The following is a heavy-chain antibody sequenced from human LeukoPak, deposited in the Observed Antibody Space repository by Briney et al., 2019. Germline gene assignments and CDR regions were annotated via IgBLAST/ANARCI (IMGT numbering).Heavy chain of an antibody. J-gene: IGHJ6*02. D-gene: IGHD3-3*01. V-gene: IGHV1-8*01. CDR3: ARGPSYYDFWSGYYGMDV. Sequence: ASVKVSCKASRYTFSSYDINWVRQATGHGLEWRGGLNPNCGNTGYAQKFQGRVTMTRTTTISTAYMELSSLRSEDTAVYYCARGPSYYDFWSGYYGMDVWGQGTTVTVSS. CDR1: RYTFSSYD. CDR2: LNPNCGNT.